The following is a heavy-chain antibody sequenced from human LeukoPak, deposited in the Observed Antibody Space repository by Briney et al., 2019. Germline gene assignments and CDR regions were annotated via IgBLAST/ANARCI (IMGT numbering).Heavy chain of an antibody. V-gene: IGHV4-59*08. D-gene: IGHD1-26*01. CDR2: ISGGT. CDR3: ARLRGGSYYDY. CDR1: GGSISSYY. Sequence: SETLSLTCTVSGGSISSYYWGWIRQPPGKGLEWIGYISGGTNYNPSLKSRVTISIDTSKNQFSLKVSSVTAADTAVYYCARLRGGSYYDYWGQGTLVTVSS. J-gene: IGHJ4*02.